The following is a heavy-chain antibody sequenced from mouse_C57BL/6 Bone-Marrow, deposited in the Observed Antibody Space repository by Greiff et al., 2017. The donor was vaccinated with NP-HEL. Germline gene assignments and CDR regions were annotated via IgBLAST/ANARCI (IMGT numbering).Heavy chain of an antibody. CDR1: GFTFSDYG. CDR3: ARHDYDYAFAY. J-gene: IGHJ3*01. D-gene: IGHD2-4*01. Sequence: EVQRVESGGGLVQPGGSLKLSCAASGFTFSDYGMAWVRQAPRQGPEWVAFISNLAYSIYYADTVTGRFTLSSENAKNTLYLEMSSLRSEDTAMYYCARHDYDYAFAYWGQGSLVTVSA. V-gene: IGHV5-15*01. CDR2: ISNLAYSI.